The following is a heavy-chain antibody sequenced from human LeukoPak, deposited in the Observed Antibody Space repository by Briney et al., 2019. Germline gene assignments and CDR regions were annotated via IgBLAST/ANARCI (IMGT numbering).Heavy chain of an antibody. J-gene: IGHJ4*02. CDR2: ISYDGSNK. Sequence: GRSLRLSCAASGFTFSSYAMHWVRQAPGKGLEWVAVISYDGSNKYYADSVKGRFTISRDNSKNTLYLQMNSLRAEDTAVYYCASENGVAAAQLDYWGQGTLVTVSS. CDR1: GFTFSSYA. V-gene: IGHV3-30*04. CDR3: ASENGVAAAQLDY. D-gene: IGHD6-13*01.